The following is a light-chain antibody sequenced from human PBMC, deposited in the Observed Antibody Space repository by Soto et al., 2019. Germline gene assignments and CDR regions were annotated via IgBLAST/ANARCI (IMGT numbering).Light chain of an antibody. V-gene: IGKV1-39*01. CDR1: QSISSY. CDR2: AAS. CDR3: QQSYSTLPYT. J-gene: IGKJ2*01. Sequence: DIQMTQSPSSLSASVGDRVTITCRASQSISSYLNWYQQKPGKAPKLLIYAASSLQSGVPSRFSGSGSGTDFTLTISSLQPEDFATYYCQQSYSTLPYTSGQGTKLEIK.